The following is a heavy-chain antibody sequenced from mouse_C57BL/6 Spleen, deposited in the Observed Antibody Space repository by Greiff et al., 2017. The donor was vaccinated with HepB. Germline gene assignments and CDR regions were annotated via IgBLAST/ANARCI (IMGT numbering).Heavy chain of an antibody. CDR1: GYTFTDYY. V-gene: IGHV1-76*01. Sequence: VQLQQSGAELVRPGASVKLSCKASGYTFTDYYINWVKQRPGQGLEWIARIYPGSGNTYYNEKFKGKATLTAEKSSSTAYMQLSSLTSEDSAVYFCARAITTVVATPFAYWGQGTLVTVSA. D-gene: IGHD1-1*01. J-gene: IGHJ3*01. CDR2: IYPGSGNT. CDR3: ARAITTVVATPFAY.